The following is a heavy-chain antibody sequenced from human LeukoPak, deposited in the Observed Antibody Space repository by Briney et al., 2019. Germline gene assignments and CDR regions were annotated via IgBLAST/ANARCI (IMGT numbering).Heavy chain of an antibody. CDR1: GCTFTSYG. J-gene: IGHJ5*02. CDR2: ISAYNGNT. V-gene: IGHV1-18*01. Sequence: ASVKVSCKASGCTFTSYGISWVRQAPGQGLEWMGWISAYNGNTNYAQKLQGRVTMTTDTSTSTAYMELRSLRSDDAAVYYCARGGYSYGFSPNHNWFDTWGQGTLVTVSS. CDR3: ARGGYSYGFSPNHNWFDT. D-gene: IGHD5-18*01.